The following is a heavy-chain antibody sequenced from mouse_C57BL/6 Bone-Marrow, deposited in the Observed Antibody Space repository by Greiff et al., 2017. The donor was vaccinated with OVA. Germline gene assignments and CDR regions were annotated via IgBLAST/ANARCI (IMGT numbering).Heavy chain of an antibody. D-gene: IGHD2-1*01. V-gene: IGHV1-55*01. J-gene: IGHJ1*03. CDR1: GYTFTSYW. CDR2: IYPGSGST. Sequence: VQLQQPGAELVKPGASVKMSCKASGYTFTSYWITWVKQRPGQGLEWIGDIYPGSGSTNYNEKFKSKATLTVDTSSSTAYMQLSSLTSEDSAVYYCARKRGYGNYWYFDVWGTGTTVTVSS. CDR3: ARKRGYGNYWYFDV.